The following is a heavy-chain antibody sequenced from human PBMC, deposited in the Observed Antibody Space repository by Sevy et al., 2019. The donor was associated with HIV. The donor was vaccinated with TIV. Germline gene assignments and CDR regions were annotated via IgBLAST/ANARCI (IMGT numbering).Heavy chain of an antibody. J-gene: IGHJ4*02. CDR1: ALTFTRYA. CDR3: AKDLHPPGPVRGTNFDY. CDR2: ISYEGSNI. V-gene: IGHV3-30*18. D-gene: IGHD1-1*01. Sequence: GGSLRLSCAASALTFTRYAFHWVRQAPGKGPEWLGVISYEGSNIYYGPSVKGRFTISRENSKKTLYLQRNDMRTEETAVYYCAKDLHPPGPVRGTNFDYWGRGTLVTVSS.